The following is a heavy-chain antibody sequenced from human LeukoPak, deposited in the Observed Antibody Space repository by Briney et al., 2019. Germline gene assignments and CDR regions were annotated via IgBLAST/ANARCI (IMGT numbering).Heavy chain of an antibody. J-gene: IGHJ4*02. Sequence: SETLSLTCTVSGGSISSYYWSWIRQPPGKGLEWIGYIYYSGSTNYNPSPKSRVTISVDTSTNQCSLRLKSVAAADTVLYYCARGRSSGLSSSIDNWGAGSLVTVSS. V-gene: IGHV4-59*12. CDR2: IYYSGST. CDR1: GGSISSYY. D-gene: IGHD6-19*01. CDR3: ARGRSSGLSSSIDN.